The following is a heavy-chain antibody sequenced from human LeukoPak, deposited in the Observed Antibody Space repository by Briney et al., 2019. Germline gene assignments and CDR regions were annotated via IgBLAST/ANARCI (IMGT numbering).Heavy chain of an antibody. V-gene: IGHV4-34*01. CDR3: AREITFGGVIVYFDY. Sequence: SETLSLTCAVYGGSFSGYYWSWIRQPPGKGLEWIGEINHSGSTNYNPSLKSRVTISVDTSKNQFSLKLGSVTAADTAVYYCAREITFGGVIVYFDYWGQGTLVTVSS. CDR2: INHSGST. J-gene: IGHJ4*02. CDR1: GGSFSGYY. D-gene: IGHD3-16*02.